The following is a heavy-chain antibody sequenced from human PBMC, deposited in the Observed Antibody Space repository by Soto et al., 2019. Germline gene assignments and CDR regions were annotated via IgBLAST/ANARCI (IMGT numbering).Heavy chain of an antibody. V-gene: IGHV3-30*18. CDR3: AKDTNILTGTYYYYGMDV. CDR1: GFTFSSYG. Sequence: PRLSCAASGFTFSSYGMHWVRQAPGKGLEWVAVISYDGSNKYYADSVKGRFTISRDNSKNTLYLQMNSLRAEDTAVYYCAKDTNILTGTYYYYGMDVWGQGTTVTVSS. D-gene: IGHD3-9*01. J-gene: IGHJ6*02. CDR2: ISYDGSNK.